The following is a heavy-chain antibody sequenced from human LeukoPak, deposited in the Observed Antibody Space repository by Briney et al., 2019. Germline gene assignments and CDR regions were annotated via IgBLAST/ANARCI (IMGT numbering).Heavy chain of an antibody. CDR3: ARDRERSGYYY. CDR1: GFTVSSNY. Sequence: PGGSLRLSCAASGFTVSSNYMSWVRQAPGKGLEWVANIKQDGSEKNYVDSVKGRFTISRDNAKNSLYLQMNSLRAEDTAVYYCARDRERSGYYYWGQGTLVTVSS. D-gene: IGHD3-22*01. V-gene: IGHV3-7*01. J-gene: IGHJ4*02. CDR2: IKQDGSEK.